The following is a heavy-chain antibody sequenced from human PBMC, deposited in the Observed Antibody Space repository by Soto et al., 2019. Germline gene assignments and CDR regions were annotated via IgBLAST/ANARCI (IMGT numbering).Heavy chain of an antibody. J-gene: IGHJ5*02. V-gene: IGHV4-4*07. CDR1: GGSISSYY. Sequence: SETLSLTCTVSGGSISSYYWSWIRQPAGKGLEWIGRIYTIGSTNYSPSLKSRVTMSLDTSKNQFSLKLSSVTAADTAVYYCARDHYYYDSSAYNWFDPWGQGTLVTVSS. D-gene: IGHD3-22*01. CDR3: ARDHYYYDSSAYNWFDP. CDR2: IYTIGST.